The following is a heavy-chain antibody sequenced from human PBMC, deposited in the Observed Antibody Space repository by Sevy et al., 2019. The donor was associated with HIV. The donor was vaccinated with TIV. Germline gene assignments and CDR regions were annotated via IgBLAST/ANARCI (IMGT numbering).Heavy chain of an antibody. V-gene: IGHV4-4*02. J-gene: IGHJ5*01. D-gene: IGHD4-17*01. CDR3: ARGLYGDYANWFDS. Sequence: SETLSLTCAVSGDSISSDNRWSWVRQPPGKGLEWIGEIYHSGSTNYNPSLKSRVTISIDKSKNQFSLMLSSVTAADTAVYYCARGLYGDYANWFDSWGQGTLVTVSS. CDR1: GDSISSDNR. CDR2: IYHSGST.